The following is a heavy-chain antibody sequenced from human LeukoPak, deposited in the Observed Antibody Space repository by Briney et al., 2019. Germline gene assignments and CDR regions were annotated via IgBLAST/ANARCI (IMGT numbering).Heavy chain of an antibody. Sequence: SVKVSCKASGGTFSSYAISWVRQAPGQGLEWMGRIIPILGIANYAQKFQGRVTITADKSTSTAYMELSSLRSEDTAVYYCARVPYSNYRYYCGMDVWGQGTTVTVSS. CDR3: ARVPYSNYRYYCGMDV. J-gene: IGHJ6*02. CDR2: IIPILGIA. CDR1: GGTFSSYA. D-gene: IGHD4-4*01. V-gene: IGHV1-69*04.